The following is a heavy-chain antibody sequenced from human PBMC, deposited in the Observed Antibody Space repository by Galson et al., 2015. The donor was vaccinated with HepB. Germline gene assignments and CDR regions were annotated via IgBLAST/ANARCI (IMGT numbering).Heavy chain of an antibody. D-gene: IGHD4-17*01. CDR3: AKDQYGDYVGYYYYGMDV. CDR2: IRYDGSNK. Sequence: SLRLSCAASGFTFSSYGMHWVRQAPGKGLEWVAFIRYDGSNKYYADSVKGRFTISRDNSKNTLYLQMNSLRAEDTAVYYCAKDQYGDYVGYYYYGMDVWGQGTTVTVSS. CDR1: GFTFSSYG. J-gene: IGHJ6*02. V-gene: IGHV3-30*02.